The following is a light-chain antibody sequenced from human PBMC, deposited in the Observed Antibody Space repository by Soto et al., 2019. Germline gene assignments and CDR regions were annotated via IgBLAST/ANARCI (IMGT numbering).Light chain of an antibody. CDR1: SSDIGSYNL. Sequence: QSVLTQPASVSGSPGQSITISCTGTSSDIGSYNLVSWYQQHPGKAPKLMIYEGSKRPSGVSNRFSDSKSGNTASLTISGLQAEDEADYYCCSYAGSGTWVFGGGTKLTVL. J-gene: IGLJ3*02. V-gene: IGLV2-23*01. CDR3: CSYAGSGTWV. CDR2: EGS.